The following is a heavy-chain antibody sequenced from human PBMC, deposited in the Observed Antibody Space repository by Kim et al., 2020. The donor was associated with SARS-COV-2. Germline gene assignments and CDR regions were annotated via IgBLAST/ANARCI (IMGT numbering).Heavy chain of an antibody. Sequence: YNDYAVSVKTRITINPDTSKTQFSLQLNSVTPEDTAVYYCARVRALRFDLWGQGTLVTVSS. D-gene: IGHD2-15*01. J-gene: IGHJ5*02. CDR2: YN. V-gene: IGHV6-1*01. CDR3: ARVRALRFDL.